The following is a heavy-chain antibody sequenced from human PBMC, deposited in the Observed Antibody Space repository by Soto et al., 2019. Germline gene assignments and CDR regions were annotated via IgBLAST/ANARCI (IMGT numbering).Heavy chain of an antibody. CDR2: IYYSGST. V-gene: IGHV4-31*03. D-gene: IGHD5-18*01. J-gene: IGHJ5*02. Sequence: QVQLQESGPGLEKPSHSLSLTCNVSGGSISSGGYYWIWLRQHPGKGREGIGYIYYSGSTYSNPSLKSRVTITVDTSTNRLSLKLICMTAADTAVDYCAGAGFIYGPLSHWFDTWGQGTLVTVSS. CDR3: AGAGFIYGPLSHWFDT. CDR1: GGSISSGGYY.